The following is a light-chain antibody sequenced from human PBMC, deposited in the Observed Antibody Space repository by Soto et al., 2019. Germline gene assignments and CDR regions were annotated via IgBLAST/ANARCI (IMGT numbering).Light chain of an antibody. CDR3: SSYTSSSTPYVV. CDR2: EVS. CDR1: SSDVGGYNY. V-gene: IGLV2-14*01. Sequence: QSALTQPASVSGSPGQSITISCTGTSSDVGGYNYVSWYQQHPGKAPKLVIYEVSNRLSGVSNRFSGSKSGNTASLTISGLQAEDEADYYCSSYTSSSTPYVVFGGGTKLTVL. J-gene: IGLJ2*01.